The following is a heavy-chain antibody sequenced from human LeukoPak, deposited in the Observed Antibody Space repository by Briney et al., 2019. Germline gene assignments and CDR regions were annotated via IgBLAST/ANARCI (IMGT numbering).Heavy chain of an antibody. CDR3: ARDGIHYGDYP. D-gene: IGHD4-17*01. CDR2: IKEDGGEK. J-gene: IGHJ5*02. V-gene: IGHV3-7*01. CDR1: GFTFSIYY. Sequence: GGSLRLSCAASGFTFSIYYMSWLRQAPGEGLEWVAHIKEDGGEKYYVDSVRGRFTISRDNAKNSLYLQMNSLRADDTAVYYCARDGIHYGDYPWGQGTLVTVSS.